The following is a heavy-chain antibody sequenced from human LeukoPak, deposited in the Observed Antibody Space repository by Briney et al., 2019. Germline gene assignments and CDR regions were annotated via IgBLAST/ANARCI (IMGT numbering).Heavy chain of an antibody. D-gene: IGHD3-22*01. CDR3: AREPGFDSSGYLNWFDP. V-gene: IGHV4-59*01. J-gene: IGHJ5*02. CDR1: GFTFSSYW. CDR2: ISYSGST. Sequence: PGGSLRLSCAASGFTFSSYWMSWVRQPPGEGLEWIACISYSGSTKYNPSLKSRVTISVDTSKNQPSLKLSSVTAADTAVYYCAREPGFDSSGYLNWFDPWGQGTLVTVSS.